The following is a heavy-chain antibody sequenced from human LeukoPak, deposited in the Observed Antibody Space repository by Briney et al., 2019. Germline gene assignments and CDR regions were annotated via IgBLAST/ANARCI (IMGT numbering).Heavy chain of an antibody. J-gene: IGHJ4*02. V-gene: IGHV3-30*04. D-gene: IGHD6-19*01. CDR2: ISYDGSNK. CDR1: GFTFSSYA. CDR3: ARDSIAVAGYSFAY. Sequence: GGSLRLSCAASGFTFSSYAMHWVRQAPGKGLEWVAVISYDGSNKYYADSVKGRFTISRDNSKNTLYLQMNSLRAEDTAVYYCARDSIAVAGYSFAYWGQGTLVTVSS.